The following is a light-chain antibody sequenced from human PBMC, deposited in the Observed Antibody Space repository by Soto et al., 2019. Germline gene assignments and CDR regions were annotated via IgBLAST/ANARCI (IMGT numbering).Light chain of an antibody. Sequence: SVLTQSPGTLSLSPGERATLSCRASQSVSSSYLAWYRQKPGQAPRLLMYGASSRATGIPDRFSGSGSGTDFTLTISRLETEDFAVYYCQQYGSSPLTFGLGTRLEIK. CDR2: GAS. V-gene: IGKV3-20*01. CDR3: QQYGSSPLT. CDR1: QSVSSSY. J-gene: IGKJ5*01.